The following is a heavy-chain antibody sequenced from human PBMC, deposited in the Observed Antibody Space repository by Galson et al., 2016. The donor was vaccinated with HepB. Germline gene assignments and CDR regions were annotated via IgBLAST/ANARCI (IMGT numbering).Heavy chain of an antibody. CDR2: ISSSSSYI. CDR1: GFTFSSYS. Sequence: SLRLSCAASGFTFSSYSMNWVRQAPGKGLEWVSFISSSSSYISSADSVKGRFTISRDNAKNSLYLQMNSLRAEDTAVYYCARGDIVGAIFDYWGQGTLVTVSS. D-gene: IGHD1-26*01. CDR3: ARGDIVGAIFDY. V-gene: IGHV3-21*01. J-gene: IGHJ4*02.